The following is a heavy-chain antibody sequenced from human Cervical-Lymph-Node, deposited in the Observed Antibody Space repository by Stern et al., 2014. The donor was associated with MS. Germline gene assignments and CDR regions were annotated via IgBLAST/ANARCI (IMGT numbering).Heavy chain of an antibody. CDR2: ISYDGTNK. J-gene: IGHJ6*02. D-gene: IGHD2-8*02. CDR1: GFTFSNFA. CDR3: AGGYCTGGFCFYGMDV. V-gene: IGHV3-30*03. Sequence: VQLGESGGGVVQPGRSLRLSCAASGFTFSNFAMHWVRQAPGKGLEWVALISYDGTNKYYADSVKGRFTISRDNSKNTLYLQMNSLRTEDTAVFYCAGGYCTGGFCFYGMDVWGQGTTVTVS.